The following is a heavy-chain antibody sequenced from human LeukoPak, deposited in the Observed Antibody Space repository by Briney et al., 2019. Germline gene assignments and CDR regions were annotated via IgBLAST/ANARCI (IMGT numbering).Heavy chain of an antibody. J-gene: IGHJ5*02. CDR3: ARDIKAALPHPNWFDP. D-gene: IGHD6-6*01. V-gene: IGHV1-18*01. Sequence: GASVKVSCKASGYTFTSYGISWVRQAPGQGLEWMGWISAYNGNTNYAQKLQGRVTMTTDTSTSTAYMELRSLRSDDTAVYYCARDIKAALPHPNWFDPWGQGTLVTVSS. CDR2: ISAYNGNT. CDR1: GYTFTSYG.